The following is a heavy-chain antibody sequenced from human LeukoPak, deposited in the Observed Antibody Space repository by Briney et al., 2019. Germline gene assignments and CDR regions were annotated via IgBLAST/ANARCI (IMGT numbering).Heavy chain of an antibody. CDR1: GGSFSGYY. CDR2: INHSGST. J-gene: IGHJ4*02. CDR3: ARSWLVLPVFAY. Sequence: PSETLSLTCAVYGGSFSGYYWSWIRQPPGKGLEWIGEINHSGSTNYNPSLKSRVTISVDTSKNQFSLKLSSVTAADTAVYHCARSWLVLPVFAYWGQGTLVTVSS. V-gene: IGHV4-34*01. D-gene: IGHD6-19*01.